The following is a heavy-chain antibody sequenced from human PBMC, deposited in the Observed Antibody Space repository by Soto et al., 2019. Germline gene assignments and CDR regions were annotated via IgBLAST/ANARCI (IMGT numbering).Heavy chain of an antibody. CDR3: ASYTTYYYDSSGRSHGAFDI. Sequence: KTGGSLRLSCAASGFTFSSYSMNWVRQAPGKGLEWVSSISSSSSYIYYADSVKGRFTISRDNAKNSLYLQMNSLRAEDTAVYYCASYTTYYYDSSGRSHGAFDIWGQGTMVTVSS. CDR1: GFTFSSYS. CDR2: ISSSSSYI. J-gene: IGHJ3*02. V-gene: IGHV3-21*01. D-gene: IGHD3-22*01.